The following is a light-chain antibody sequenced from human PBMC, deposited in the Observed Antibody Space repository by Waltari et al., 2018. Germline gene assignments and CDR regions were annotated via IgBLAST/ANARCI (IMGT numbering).Light chain of an antibody. CDR1: SSDVGHYKH. Sequence: QSALTQPASVSGSPGQSITISCTGTSSDVGHYKHVSWYQQHPGKAPKLMIYAVSKRPSGGSDRFSGSKSGDMASLTISGLQPEDEAEYFCSSYAGSSKGVFGGGTKVTVL. V-gene: IGLV2-23*02. J-gene: IGLJ2*01. CDR3: SSYAGSSKGV. CDR2: AVS.